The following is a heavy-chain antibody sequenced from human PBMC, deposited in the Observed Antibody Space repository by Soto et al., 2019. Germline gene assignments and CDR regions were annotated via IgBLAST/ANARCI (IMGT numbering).Heavy chain of an antibody. CDR1: GYTFTSYG. Sequence: QVQLVQSGAEVKKPGASVKVSCKASGYTFTSYGISWVRQAPGQGLEWMGWISAYNGNTNYAQKLQVRVTMTTDTPKITAYMELRSLRSDDTAVYDSATDSSSWPGLNPWGQGTLVTVSS. D-gene: IGHD6-13*01. CDR3: ATDSSSWPGLNP. J-gene: IGHJ5*02. V-gene: IGHV1-18*04. CDR2: ISAYNGNT.